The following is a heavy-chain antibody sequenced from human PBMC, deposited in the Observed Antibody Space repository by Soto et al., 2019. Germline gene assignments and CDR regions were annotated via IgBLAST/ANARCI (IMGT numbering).Heavy chain of an antibody. CDR1: GYNFFNYW. D-gene: IGHD2-15*01. CDR3: ARGGRFTWSYHHNNHL. J-gene: IGHJ6*02. Sequence: GESLKIACQASGYNFFNYWIGWLRQVPGKGLEWLGIVYPDDSDTRYSPSIQGQVIISADKYINTAYLQWNSLKASDSSIYYCARGGRFTWSYHHNNHLWGPGTTVTVAS. V-gene: IGHV5-51*01. CDR2: VYPDDSDT.